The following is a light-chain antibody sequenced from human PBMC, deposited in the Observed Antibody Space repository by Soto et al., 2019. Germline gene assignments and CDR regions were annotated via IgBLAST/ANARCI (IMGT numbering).Light chain of an antibody. CDR1: QSVSSY. CDR2: GAS. V-gene: IGKV3-20*01. CDR3: EQYDKSIT. Sequence: EIVLTQSPATLPLSPGERATLSCRASQSVSSYLAWYQQKPGQAPRLLIYGASSRATGIPDRFSGSGSGTDFTLTINRLEPEDFAVYYCEQYDKSITFGGGTKVDIK. J-gene: IGKJ4*01.